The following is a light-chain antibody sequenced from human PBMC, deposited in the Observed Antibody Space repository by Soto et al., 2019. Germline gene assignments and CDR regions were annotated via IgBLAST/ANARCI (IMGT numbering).Light chain of an antibody. CDR3: CSYAGGNYV. CDR1: SSDVGAYTY. J-gene: IGLJ1*01. Sequence: QSALTQPRSVSRSPGQSVAISCTGTSSDVGAYTYVSWYQQHPGKAPKVVIYDVSKRPSGVPDRFSGSKSGNTASLTISGLQAEDESDYYCCSYAGGNYVFGTGTKLTVL. V-gene: IGLV2-11*01. CDR2: DVS.